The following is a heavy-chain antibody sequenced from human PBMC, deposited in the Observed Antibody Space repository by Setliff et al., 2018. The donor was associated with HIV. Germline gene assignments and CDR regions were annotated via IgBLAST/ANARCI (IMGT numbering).Heavy chain of an antibody. CDR3: ARAVVSRGVGHYFDY. V-gene: IGHV3-49*04. J-gene: IGHJ4*02. Sequence: PGGSLRLSCTTSGFTFGDYAMSWVRQAPGKGLEWVGFIRSQICDGTPEYAASVRGRFSISRDDSENIAYLQMNSLTTEDTAVYYCARAVVSRGVGHYFDYWGQGTLVTVSS. CDR1: GFTFGDYA. CDR2: IRSQICDGTP. D-gene: IGHD3-10*01.